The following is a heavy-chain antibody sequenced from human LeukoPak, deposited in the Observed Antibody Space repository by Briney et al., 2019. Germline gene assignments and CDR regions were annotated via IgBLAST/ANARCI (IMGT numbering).Heavy chain of an antibody. Sequence: ASVKVSCKASVYTFTAYYIHWVRQAPGQGLEWMGRINPKNGDTNYAQKFQDRVTMTSHTSMSAAYMEISRLTYDDTAVYYFRSGTQSIDPWGQGTLVTVSS. CDR2: INPKNGDT. CDR3: RSGTQSIDP. D-gene: IGHD1-26*01. CDR1: VYTFTAYY. V-gene: IGHV1-2*06. J-gene: IGHJ5*02.